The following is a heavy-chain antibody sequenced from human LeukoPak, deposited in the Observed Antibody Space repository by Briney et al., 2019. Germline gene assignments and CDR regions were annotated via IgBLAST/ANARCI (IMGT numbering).Heavy chain of an antibody. J-gene: IGHJ4*02. V-gene: IGHV5-51*01. D-gene: IGHD3-10*01. CDR3: ARHRITMVRGQTYYYFDY. Sequence: GESLKISRKGSGYSFTTYWIGWVRQMPGKGLEWMGIIYPGDSDTRYSPSFQGQVTISADKSISTAYLQWSSLKASDTAMYYCARHRITMVRGQTYYYFDYWGQGTLVTVSS. CDR1: GYSFTTYW. CDR2: IYPGDSDT.